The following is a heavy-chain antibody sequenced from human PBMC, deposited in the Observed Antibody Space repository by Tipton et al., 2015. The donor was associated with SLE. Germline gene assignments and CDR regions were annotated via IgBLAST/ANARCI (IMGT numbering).Heavy chain of an antibody. CDR1: GGSISSYY. Sequence: TLSLTCTVSGGSISSYYWSWIRQPPGKGLEWIGYIYYSGSANYNPSLKSRVTISVDTSKNQFSLKLSSVTAADTAVYYCARSLYYDFWSGYYTGLSGYYYMDVWGKGTTVTVSS. J-gene: IGHJ6*03. V-gene: IGHV4-59*01. CDR3: ARSLYYDFWSGYYTGLSGYYYMDV. D-gene: IGHD3-3*01. CDR2: IYYSGSA.